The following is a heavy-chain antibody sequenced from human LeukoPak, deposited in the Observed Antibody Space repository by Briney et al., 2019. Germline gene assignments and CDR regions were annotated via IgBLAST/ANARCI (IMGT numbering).Heavy chain of an antibody. V-gene: IGHV3-15*01. Sequence: GGSLRLSCAASGFTFSNAWMSWVRQAPGKGLEWVGRIKSKTDGGTTDYAAPVKGRFTISRDDSKNTLYLQMNSLKTEDTAVYYCTKYYYDSRGYYSDAFDIWGQGTMVTVPS. CDR3: TKYYYDSRGYYSDAFDI. J-gene: IGHJ3*02. CDR2: IKSKTDGGTT. CDR1: GFTFSNAW. D-gene: IGHD3-22*01.